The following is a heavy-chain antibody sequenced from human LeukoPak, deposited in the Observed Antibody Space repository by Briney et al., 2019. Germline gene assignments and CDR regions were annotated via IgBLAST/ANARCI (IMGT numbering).Heavy chain of an antibody. CDR3: AKGSLWFGELSPPIDY. CDR2: ISTSGSDT. Sequence: GGSLRLSCAASGFTFSDSAMTWVRQAPGKGLEWVSAISTSGSDTIYTDSVRGRFTISRDNSKNSLYLQMNSLRAEDTAWYYCAKGSLWFGELSPPIDYWGQGTLVTVSS. D-gene: IGHD3-10*01. V-gene: IGHV3-23*01. CDR1: GFTFSDSA. J-gene: IGHJ4*02.